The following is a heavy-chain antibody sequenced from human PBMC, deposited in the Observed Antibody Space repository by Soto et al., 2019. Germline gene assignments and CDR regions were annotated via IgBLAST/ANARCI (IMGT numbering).Heavy chain of an antibody. CDR2: IKSKTEGGTT. J-gene: IGHJ4*02. Sequence: EVQLVESGGGLVKPGESLRLSCAASGLTLTNVFMNWVRQAPGKGLEWVGRIKSKTEGGTTDYAAPVRGRFTISRDDSKNTLYLQMNSLKTEDTAVYYCSYGADYYFDYWGQGTLVTVSS. CDR1: GLTLTNVF. CDR3: SYGADYYFDY. V-gene: IGHV3-15*07. D-gene: IGHD4-17*01.